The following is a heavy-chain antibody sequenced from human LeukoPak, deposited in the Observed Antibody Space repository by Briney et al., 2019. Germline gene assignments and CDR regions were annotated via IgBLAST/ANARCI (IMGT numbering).Heavy chain of an antibody. CDR1: GFTFRSYW. V-gene: IGHV3-74*01. CDR2: IKSDGSST. D-gene: IGHD3-10*02. CDR3: ARGTMFPYYFDY. Sequence: GGSLRLSCAASGFTFRSYWMHWVRLPPGKGLVWVSRIKSDGSSTSYADFVKGRFTISRDNAKNTLYLQMNSLRAEDTAVYYCARGTMFPYYFDYWGQGTLVTVSS. J-gene: IGHJ4*02.